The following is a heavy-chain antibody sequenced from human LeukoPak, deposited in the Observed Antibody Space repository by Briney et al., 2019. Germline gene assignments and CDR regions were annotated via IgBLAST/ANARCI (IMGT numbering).Heavy chain of an antibody. CDR2: INHSGST. J-gene: IGHJ4*02. CDR1: GGSFSGYY. CDR3: ARAGYSSSFTYNSHDFDY. Sequence: SETLSLTCAVYGGSFSGYYWSWIRQPPGKGLEWIGEINHSGSTNYNPSLKSRVTISVDTSKNQFSLKLSSVTAADTAVYYCARAGYSSSFTYNSHDFDYWGREPWSPSPQ. D-gene: IGHD6-6*01. V-gene: IGHV4-34*01.